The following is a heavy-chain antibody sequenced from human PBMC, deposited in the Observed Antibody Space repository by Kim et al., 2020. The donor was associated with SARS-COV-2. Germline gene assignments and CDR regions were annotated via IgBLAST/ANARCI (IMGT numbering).Heavy chain of an antibody. CDR3: ARHIPPENSSSWYFYYYYYMDV. Sequence: SETLSLTCTVSGGSISSSSYYWGWIRQPPGKGLEWIGSIYYSGSTYYNPSLKSRVTISVDTSKNQFSLKLSSVTAADTAVYYCARHIPPENSSSWYFYYYYYMDVWGKGTTVTVSS. J-gene: IGHJ6*03. D-gene: IGHD6-13*01. V-gene: IGHV4-39*01. CDR2: IYYSGST. CDR1: GGSISSSSYY.